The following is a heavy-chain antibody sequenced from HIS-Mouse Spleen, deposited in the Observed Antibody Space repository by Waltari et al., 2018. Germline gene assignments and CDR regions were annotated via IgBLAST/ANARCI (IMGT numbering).Heavy chain of an antibody. CDR3: AKDKHHAFDY. Sequence: QVQLVESGGGVVQHGRSVRLSCAASVFASRSYGMHWVRQAPGKGLEWVAVISYDGSNKYYADSVKGRFTISRDNSKNTLYLQMNSLRAEDTAVYYCAKDKHHAFDYWGQGTLVTVSS. CDR1: VFASRSYG. J-gene: IGHJ4*02. CDR2: ISYDGSNK. V-gene: IGHV3-30*18.